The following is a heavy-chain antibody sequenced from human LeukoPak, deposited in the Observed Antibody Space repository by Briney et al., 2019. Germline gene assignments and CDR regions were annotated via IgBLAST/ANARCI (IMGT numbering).Heavy chain of an antibody. CDR1: GGSISSGGYY. CDR3: ARAYSNLNWFDP. D-gene: IGHD4-11*01. Sequence: SETLSLTCTVSGGSISSGGYYWSWIRQHPGKGLEWIGYIYYSGSTYYNPSLKSRVTISVDRSKNQFSLKLSSVTAADTAVYYCARAYSNLNWFDPWGQGTLVTVSS. J-gene: IGHJ5*02. V-gene: IGHV4-31*03. CDR2: IYYSGST.